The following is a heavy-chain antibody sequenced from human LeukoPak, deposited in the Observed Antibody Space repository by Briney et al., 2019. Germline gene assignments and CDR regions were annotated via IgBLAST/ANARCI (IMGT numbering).Heavy chain of an antibody. CDR3: ARGQRSNNAYPYFDS. Sequence: PSETLSLTCAVSGGSINSLYWSWIRQPPGKGLEWIGFIQNTGRTIYHPSLDSRVTMSVDSSKNQFSLKLRSVTAADTAVYFCARGQRSNNAYPYFDSWGQGTLVTVPS. J-gene: IGHJ4*02. V-gene: IGHV4-59*11. CDR1: GGSINSLY. CDR2: IQNTGRT. D-gene: IGHD3-16*01.